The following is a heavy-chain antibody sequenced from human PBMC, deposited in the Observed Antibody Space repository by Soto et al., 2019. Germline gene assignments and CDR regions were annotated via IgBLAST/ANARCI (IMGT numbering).Heavy chain of an antibody. J-gene: IGHJ4*02. CDR3: TTTRDCCSTNCYRESDY. V-gene: IGHV3-30-3*01. D-gene: IGHD2-2*01. CDR1: GLPFSAYA. Sequence: QVQLVESGGDVVQPGRSLRLSCAASGLPFSAYAMHWVRQAPGKGLEWLAITSCDVNNTDYPDSVKGRFTTSRDKSESTLYLQMNRLRIDDTSVYYCTTTRDCCSTNCYRESDYWGQGTLVTVS. CDR2: TSCDVNNT.